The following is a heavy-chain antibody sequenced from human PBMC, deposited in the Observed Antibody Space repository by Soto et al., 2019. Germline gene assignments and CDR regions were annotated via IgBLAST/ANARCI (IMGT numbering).Heavy chain of an antibody. CDR3: VRALGYSTIGWLDP. V-gene: IGHV1-69*06. CDR2: IIPRFGTP. J-gene: IGHJ5*02. D-gene: IGHD5-18*01. Sequence: QVQLVQSGAEVKQPGSSVKVSCRASGGTFNNYAVSWVRQAPGQGLEWMGGIIPRFGTPNHSPEFQGRVTFTADTSMHTVYMELSSLKSADTAIYYCVRALGYSTIGWLDPWGQGTLVTVSS. CDR1: GGTFNNYA.